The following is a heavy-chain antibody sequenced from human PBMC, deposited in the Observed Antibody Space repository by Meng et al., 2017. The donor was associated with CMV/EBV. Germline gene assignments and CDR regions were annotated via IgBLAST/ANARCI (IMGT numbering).Heavy chain of an antibody. CDR2: IYWDDDK. V-gene: IGHV2-5*02. CDR1: GFSPSTSGVG. J-gene: IGHJ4*02. D-gene: IGHD3-22*01. CDR3: ARLYDSSGYYLGYFDY. Sequence: VKPTQPPPLAFPFPGFSPSTSGVGVGWIRQPPGKALEWLALIYWDDDKRYSPSLKSRLTITKDTSKNQVVLTMTNMDPVDTATYYCARLYDSSGYYLGYFDYWGQGTLVTVSS.